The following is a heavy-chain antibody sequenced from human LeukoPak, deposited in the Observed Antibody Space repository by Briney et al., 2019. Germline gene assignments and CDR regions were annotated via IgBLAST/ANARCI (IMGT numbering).Heavy chain of an antibody. D-gene: IGHD2-8*02. V-gene: IGHV3-13*01. CDR3: ARGRFVLVPSLERWYFDL. J-gene: IGHJ2*01. CDR2: IGTEDDT. CDR1: GFTLRNYD. Sequence: SGGSLRLSCAASGFTLRNYDMHWVRQTTEKGLEWVSGIGTEDDTFYPDSVKGRFTISRENAKNSFYLQMNSLRAGDTAVYYCARGRFVLVPSLERWYFDLWGRGTLVTVSS.